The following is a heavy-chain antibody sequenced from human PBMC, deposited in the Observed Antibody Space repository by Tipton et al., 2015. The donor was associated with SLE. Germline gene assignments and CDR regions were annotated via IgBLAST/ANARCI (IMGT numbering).Heavy chain of an antibody. CDR2: IYHSGST. CDR3: ARGKAGDSYYYYYMDV. J-gene: IGHJ6*03. Sequence: TLSLTCTVSGGSISGHYWSWIRQTPGKGLEWIAYIYHSGSTNYNPSLKSRVTISVDTSKNQFSLKLSSVTAADTAVYYCARGKAGDSYYYYYMDVWGKGTTVTVSS. CDR1: GGSISGHY. V-gene: IGHV4-59*11. D-gene: IGHD7-27*01.